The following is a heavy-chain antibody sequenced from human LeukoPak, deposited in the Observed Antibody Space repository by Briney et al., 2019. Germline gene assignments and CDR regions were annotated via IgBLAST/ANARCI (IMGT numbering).Heavy chain of an antibody. V-gene: IGHV1-18*01. CDR3: ARGRIQLWLVTLYYYYMDV. J-gene: IGHJ6*03. Sequence: ASVKVSCKASGYTFTNYGVTWVRQAPGQGLEWMGWISAYDGNTKHAQKVQGRVTMTTDTSTSTVYMELRSLRSEDTAVYYCARGRIQLWLVTLYYYYMDVWGKGTTVTISS. CDR1: GYTFTNYG. D-gene: IGHD5-18*01. CDR2: ISAYDGNT.